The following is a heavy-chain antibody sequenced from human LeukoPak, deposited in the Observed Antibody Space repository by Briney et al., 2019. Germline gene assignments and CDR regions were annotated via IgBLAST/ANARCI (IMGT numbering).Heavy chain of an antibody. D-gene: IGHD4-17*01. J-gene: IGHJ5*02. CDR3: ARVPTPYGDSYNWFDP. Sequence: GESLRLSCAASGFSFSTYWMSWVRQAPGKGLEWVANINQDGTEKYYVDSVKGRFTVSRDNAKNSLYLQMNSLRAEDTAVYYCARVPTPYGDSYNWFDPWGQGTLVTVSS. V-gene: IGHV3-7*01. CDR1: GFSFSTYW. CDR2: INQDGTEK.